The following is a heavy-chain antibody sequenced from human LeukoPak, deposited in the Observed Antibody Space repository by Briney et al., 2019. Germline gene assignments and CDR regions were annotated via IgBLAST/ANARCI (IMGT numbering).Heavy chain of an antibody. CDR3: ARGPNDFWSGYYTPYFDY. J-gene: IGHJ4*02. CDR1: GGSIISGSYY. V-gene: IGHV4-61*02. D-gene: IGHD3-3*01. Sequence: SETLSLTCTVSGGSIISGSYYWSWIRQPAGKGLEWIGRIYTSGSTNYNPSLKSRVTISVDTSKNQFSLKLSSVTAADTAVYYCARGPNDFWSGYYTPYFDYWGQGTLVTVSS. CDR2: IYTSGST.